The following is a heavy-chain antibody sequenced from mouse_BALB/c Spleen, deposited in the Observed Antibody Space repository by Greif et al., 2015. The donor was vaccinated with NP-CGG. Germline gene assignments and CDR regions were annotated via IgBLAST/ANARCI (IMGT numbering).Heavy chain of an antibody. CDR1: GYSFTSYY. Sequence: QVQLQQSGPELVKPGASVKISCKASGYSFTSYYIHWVKQRPGQGLEWIGWIFPGSGNTKYNEKFKGKATLTADTSSSTAYMQLSSLTSEDSAVYFCARGTVDYYAMDYWGQGTSVTVSS. CDR3: ARGTVDYYAMDY. D-gene: IGHD3-3*01. CDR2: IFPGSGNT. V-gene: IGHV1-66*01. J-gene: IGHJ4*01.